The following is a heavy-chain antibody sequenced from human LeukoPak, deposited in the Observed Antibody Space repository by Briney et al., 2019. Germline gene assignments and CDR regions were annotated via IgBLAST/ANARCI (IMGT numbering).Heavy chain of an antibody. Sequence: GGSLRLSCAASGFTFSSYAMSWVRQAPGKGLEWVSAISGSGGSTYYADSVKGRFTISRDNSKNTLYLQMNSLRAEDTAVYYCARAASGYSSGGYFDLWGRGTLVTVSS. V-gene: IGHV3-23*01. D-gene: IGHD6-19*01. J-gene: IGHJ2*01. CDR1: GFTFSSYA. CDR2: ISGSGGST. CDR3: ARAASGYSSGGYFDL.